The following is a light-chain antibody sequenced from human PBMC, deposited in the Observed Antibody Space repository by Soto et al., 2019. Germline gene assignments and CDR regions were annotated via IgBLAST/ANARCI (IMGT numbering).Light chain of an antibody. V-gene: IGKV1-12*01. Sequence: DIQMTQSPSSVSASIGDRVTITCRASQDIYRWLAWYQQKPGKAPNLLIHDASNLQSGVPSRFSGSGSGTDFTLTISSLQPEDSATYYCLQAGAFPLTLGQGTNVEIK. CDR1: QDIYRW. J-gene: IGKJ1*01. CDR3: LQAGAFPLT. CDR2: DAS.